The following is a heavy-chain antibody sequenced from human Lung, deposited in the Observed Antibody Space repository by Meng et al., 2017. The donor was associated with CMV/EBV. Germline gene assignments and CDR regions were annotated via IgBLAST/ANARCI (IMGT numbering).Heavy chain of an antibody. Sequence: ESLKISCTVSGGSISSSSYYWGWIRQPPGKGLEWIGSIYYSGSTYYNPSLKSRVTISVDTSKNQFSLKLSSVTAADTAVYYCARDIYHTDIVVVRSDAFDIWGQGXMVTVSS. CDR1: GGSISSSSYY. V-gene: IGHV4-39*07. J-gene: IGHJ3*02. CDR3: ARDIYHTDIVVVRSDAFDI. D-gene: IGHD2-2*01. CDR2: IYYSGST.